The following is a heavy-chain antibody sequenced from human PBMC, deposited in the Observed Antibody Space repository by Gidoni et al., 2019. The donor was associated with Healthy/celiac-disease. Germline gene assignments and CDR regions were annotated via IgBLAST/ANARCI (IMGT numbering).Heavy chain of an antibody. CDR2: ISSSSSYI. D-gene: IGHD3-3*01. Sequence: EVQLVESGGGLVKPGGSLRLSCAASGFTFSSYSMNWVRQAPGKVLEWVSSISSSSSYIYYADSVKGRFTISRDNAKNSLYLQMNSLRAEDTAVYYCARDAPFRFTIFGVVGNYYYYYGMDVWGKGTTVTVSS. J-gene: IGHJ6*04. CDR1: GFTFSSYS. CDR3: ARDAPFRFTIFGVVGNYYYYYGMDV. V-gene: IGHV3-21*01.